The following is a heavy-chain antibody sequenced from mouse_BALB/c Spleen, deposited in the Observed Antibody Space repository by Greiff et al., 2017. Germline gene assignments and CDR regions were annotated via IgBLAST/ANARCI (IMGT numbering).Heavy chain of an antibody. V-gene: IGHV5-6*01. CDR1: GFTFSSYG. J-gene: IGHJ3*01. D-gene: IGHD2-3*01. Sequence: EVMLVESGGDLVKPGGSLKLSCAASGFTFSSYGMSWVRQTPDKRLEWVATISSGGSYTYYPDSVKGRFTISRDNAKNTLYLQMSSLKSEDTAMYYCARQDDGYYPFAYWGQGTLATVSA. CDR2: ISSGGSYT. CDR3: ARQDDGYYPFAY.